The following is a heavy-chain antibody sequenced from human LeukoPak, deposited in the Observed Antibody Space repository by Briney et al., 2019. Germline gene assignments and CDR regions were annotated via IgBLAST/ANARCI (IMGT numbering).Heavy chain of an antibody. J-gene: IGHJ4*02. Sequence: ASVKISCKASGYTFTSFYIHWVRQAPGQGLEWMGGIIPIFGTANYAQKFQGRVTITTDESTSTAYMELSSLRSEDTAVYYCASPGILYDDSSGYYTRGRDYWGQGTLVTVSS. V-gene: IGHV1-69*05. CDR2: IIPIFGTA. CDR3: ASPGILYDDSSGYYTRGRDY. CDR1: GYTFTSFY. D-gene: IGHD3-22*01.